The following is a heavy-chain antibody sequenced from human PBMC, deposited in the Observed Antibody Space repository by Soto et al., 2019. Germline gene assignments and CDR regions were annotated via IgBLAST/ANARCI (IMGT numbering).Heavy chain of an antibody. CDR1: GGSISSGDYY. V-gene: IGHV3-11*06. CDR2: IDGSSDYT. Sequence: LSLTCTVSGGSISSGDYYMSWIRQPPGKGLEWLAYIDGSSDYTNSADSVKGRFTISRDNAKNSVFLQMNNLRADDTAVYYCARDLRFSSTNYFDFWGRGTLVTVAS. J-gene: IGHJ4*02. CDR3: ARDLRFSSTNYFDF. D-gene: IGHD2-8*01.